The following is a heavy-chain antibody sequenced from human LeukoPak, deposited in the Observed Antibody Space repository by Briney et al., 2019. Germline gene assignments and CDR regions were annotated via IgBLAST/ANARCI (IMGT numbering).Heavy chain of an antibody. J-gene: IGHJ6*03. Sequence: SETLSLTCTVSGGSISSYYWSWIRQPPGKGLEWIGYIYYSGSTNYNPSLKSRVTISVDTSKNQFSLKLSSVTAADTAVYFCARVISNVPHYYYYYMDVWGKGTTVTVSS. D-gene: IGHD4-11*01. V-gene: IGHV4-59*12. CDR2: IYYSGST. CDR3: ARVISNVPHYYYYYMDV. CDR1: GGSISSYY.